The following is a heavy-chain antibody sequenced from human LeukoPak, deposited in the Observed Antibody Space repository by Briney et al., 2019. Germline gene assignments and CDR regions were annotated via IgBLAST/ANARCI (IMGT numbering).Heavy chain of an antibody. V-gene: IGHV1-69*13. CDR2: IIPISGTT. CDR1: GGTFTTYA. J-gene: IGHJ4*02. CDR3: ATKIDILTASGLGPHIPHYFDY. D-gene: IGHD3-9*01. Sequence: SVKVSCKTSGGTFTTYAISWVRQAPRQGLEWMGGIIPISGTTNYAQKSQGRVTITADESTDTAYMELSSLRSEDTAVYYCATKIDILTASGLGPHIPHYFDYWGQGTLVTVSS.